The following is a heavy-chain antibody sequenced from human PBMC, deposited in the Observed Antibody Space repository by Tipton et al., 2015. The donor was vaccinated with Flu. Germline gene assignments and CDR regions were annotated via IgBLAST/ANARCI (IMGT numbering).Heavy chain of an antibody. CDR2: IYPADSDI. CDR3: VRHGFDIVTDYTSV. Sequence: VQLVQSGAEVKRPGESLRISCKGFGFTFTNHWIGWVRQMPGKGLQWMGIIYPADSDIRYSPSFEGQATISADKSIDTAYLHWDSLKASDTAMYYCVRHGFDIVTDYTSVWGQGTQVTVSS. CDR1: GFTFTNHW. D-gene: IGHD3-9*01. V-gene: IGHV5-51*01. J-gene: IGHJ4*01.